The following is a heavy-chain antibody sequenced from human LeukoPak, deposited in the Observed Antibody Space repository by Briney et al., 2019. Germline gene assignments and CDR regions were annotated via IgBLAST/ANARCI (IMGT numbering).Heavy chain of an antibody. V-gene: IGHV3-23*01. D-gene: IGHD5-24*01. J-gene: IGHJ3*02. CDR1: GFTFSSYS. CDR3: AKGLEMATMGLGAFDI. Sequence: GGSLRLSCAASGFTFSSYSMNWVRQAPGKGLEWVSAISGSGGSTYYADSVKGRFTISRDNSKNTLYLQMNSLRAEDTAVYYCAKGLEMATMGLGAFDIWGQGTMVTVSS. CDR2: ISGSGGST.